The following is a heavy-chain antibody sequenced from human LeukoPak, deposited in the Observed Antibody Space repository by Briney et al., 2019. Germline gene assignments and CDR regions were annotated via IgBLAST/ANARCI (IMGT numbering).Heavy chain of an antibody. V-gene: IGHV6-1*01. D-gene: IGHD2/OR15-2a*01. CDR1: GDRVSSNSVA. CDR2: TFYRSKWYN. Sequence: SQTFLLTCAISGDRVSSNSVAWNWIRQSPSRGLEWLGRTFYRSKWYNDYAVTVKSRITINPDTSKNQFSLQLSSVTPEDTAVYYCARGKYSAFDIWGQGTMVTVSS. CDR3: ARGKYSAFDI. J-gene: IGHJ3*02.